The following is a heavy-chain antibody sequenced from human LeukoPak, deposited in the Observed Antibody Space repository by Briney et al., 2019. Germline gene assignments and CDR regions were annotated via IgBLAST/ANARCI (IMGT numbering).Heavy chain of an antibody. V-gene: IGHV3-33*01. D-gene: IGHD2-2*01. J-gene: IGHJ4*02. Sequence: GRSLRLSCAASGFTFSSYGMHWVRQAPGKGLEWVAVIWYDGSNKYYADSVKGRFTISRDNSKNTLYLQMNSLGAEDTAVYYCAREGGGYCSSTSCYYSLNSLDYWGQGTLVTVSS. CDR3: AREGGGYCSSTSCYYSLNSLDY. CDR1: GFTFSSYG. CDR2: IWYDGSNK.